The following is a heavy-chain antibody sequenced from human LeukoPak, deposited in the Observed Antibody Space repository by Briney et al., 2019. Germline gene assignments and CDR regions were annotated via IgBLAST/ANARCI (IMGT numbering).Heavy chain of an antibody. V-gene: IGHV3-7*01. CDR2: IKQDGSEK. J-gene: IGHJ6*02. CDR1: GFTFSGYW. CDR3: ARDPDFWSGYYLPRGYYYGMDV. Sequence: GGSLRLSCAASGFTFSGYWMSWVRQAPGKGLEWVANIKQDGSEKYYVDSVKGRFTISRDNAKNSLYLQMNSLRAEDTAVYYCARDPDFWSGYYLPRGYYYGMDVWGQGTTVTVSS. D-gene: IGHD3-3*01.